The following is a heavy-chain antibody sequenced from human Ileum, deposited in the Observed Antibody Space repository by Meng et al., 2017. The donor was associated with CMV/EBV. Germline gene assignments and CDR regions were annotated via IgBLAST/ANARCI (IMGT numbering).Heavy chain of an antibody. CDR2: INHSGTT. CDR1: SFSGYY. D-gene: IGHD6-13*01. J-gene: IGHJ5*02. V-gene: IGHV4-34*01. Sequence: SFSGYYWSWLRQPPGKGLEWIAEINHSGTTNYNPSLKSRVTMSVDTSKNQFSLKLTSVTAADTAVYYCARGPFKPGYSSNWGAWFDPWGQGTLVTVSS. CDR3: ARGPFKPGYSSNWGAWFDP.